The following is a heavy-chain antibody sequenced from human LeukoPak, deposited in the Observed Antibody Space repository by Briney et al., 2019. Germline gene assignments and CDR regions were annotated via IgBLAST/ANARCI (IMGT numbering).Heavy chain of an antibody. CDR2: IWYDGRKK. CDR3: VRDGPRAYCGGDCYPDFDY. J-gene: IGHJ4*02. D-gene: IGHD2-21*02. V-gene: IGHV3-33*01. Sequence: GGSLRLSCIASRFIFSNYGMHWVRQVPGKGLEWVAEIWYDGRKKYYADSVKGRFTISRDNSKKTLYLQMNSLRVEDTAVYYCVRDGPRAYCGGDCYPDFDYWGQGTMVTVSS. CDR1: RFIFSNYG.